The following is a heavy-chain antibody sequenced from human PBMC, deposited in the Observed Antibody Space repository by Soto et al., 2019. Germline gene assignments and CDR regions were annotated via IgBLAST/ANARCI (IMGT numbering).Heavy chain of an antibody. CDR2: IFSNDEK. CDR3: ARTDTYYDLRGPYYVFDY. V-gene: IGHV2-26*01. D-gene: IGHD3-3*01. Sequence: QVTLKESGPVLVKPTETLTLTCAVSGFSLSNGRLGVSWIRQPPGKALEWLAHIFSNDEKSYTTSLKRRLTISKDTSKSQVVLIVTNMDPVDTATSYCARTDTYYDLRGPYYVFDYWGQGTLVTVSS. J-gene: IGHJ4*02. CDR1: GFSLSNGRLG.